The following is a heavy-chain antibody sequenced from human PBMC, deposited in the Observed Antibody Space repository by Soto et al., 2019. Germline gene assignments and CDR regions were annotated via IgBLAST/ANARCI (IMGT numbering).Heavy chain of an antibody. J-gene: IGHJ6*02. CDR3: ARLVTSYGMDV. D-gene: IGHD6-13*01. CDR2: IDPSDSYT. Sequence: GEYLKISCEGSGYSFTSYWINWVRQMPRKGLEWMGRIDPSDSYTNYSPSFQGLVTSSADKSISTAYLQWSSLKASDPAMYYCARLVTSYGMDVWGQGTTVTVSS. V-gene: IGHV5-10-1*01. CDR1: GYSFTSYW.